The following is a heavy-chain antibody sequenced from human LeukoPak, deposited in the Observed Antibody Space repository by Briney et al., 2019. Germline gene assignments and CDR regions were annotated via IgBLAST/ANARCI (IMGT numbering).Heavy chain of an antibody. CDR2: IIPIFGTA. J-gene: IGHJ4*02. D-gene: IGHD3-22*01. CDR1: GGTFSSYA. V-gene: IGHV1-69*05. CDR3: ARDPSTGDYYYSSCYFDY. Sequence: SVKVSCKASGGTFSSYAISWVRQAPGQGLEWMGGIIPIFGTANYAQKFQGRVTITTDESTSTAYMELSSLRSEDPAVYYCARDPSTGDYYYSSCYFDYWGQGTLVTVSS.